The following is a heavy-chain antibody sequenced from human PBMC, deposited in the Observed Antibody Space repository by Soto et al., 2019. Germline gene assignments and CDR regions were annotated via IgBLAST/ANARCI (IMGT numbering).Heavy chain of an antibody. J-gene: IGHJ4*02. Sequence: QVQLVESGGAVVQPGTSLRLSCAASGVAFSTYGVHWVRQAPGKGLEWVAILSYDGHNEYYTDSVKGRFTISRDTSRNTLYLQMDRLRADDTAMYSCAKDRGFGEYLFDSWGQGTLVTVSS. CDR1: GVAFSTYG. CDR2: LSYDGHNE. D-gene: IGHD3-10*01. V-gene: IGHV3-30*18. CDR3: AKDRGFGEYLFDS.